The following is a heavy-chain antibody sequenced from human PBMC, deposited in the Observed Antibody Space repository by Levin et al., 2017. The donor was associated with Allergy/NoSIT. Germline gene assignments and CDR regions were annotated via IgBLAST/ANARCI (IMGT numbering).Heavy chain of an antibody. V-gene: IGHV4-31*03. CDR1: GGSISSGGYY. CDR3: ARTPYSGYDSYYFDY. D-gene: IGHD5-12*01. Sequence: ASETLSLTCTVSGGSISSGGYYWSWIRQHPGKGLEWIGYIYYSGSTYYNPSLKSRVTISVDTSKNQFSLKLSSVTAADTAVYYCARTPYSGYDSYYFDYWGQGTLVTVSS. J-gene: IGHJ4*02. CDR2: IYYSGST.